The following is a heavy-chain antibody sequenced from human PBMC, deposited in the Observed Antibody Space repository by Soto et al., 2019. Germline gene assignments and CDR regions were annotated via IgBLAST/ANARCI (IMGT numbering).Heavy chain of an antibody. CDR1: GFSLSDYS. CDR3: AGSSDDGRDN. V-gene: IGHV3-21*01. CDR2: ISSSSSFI. J-gene: IGHJ4*02. D-gene: IGHD1-26*01. Sequence: DVQLVESGGGLVKPGGSLRLSCAASGFSLSDYSLNWIRQAPGKGLEWVASISSSSSFIHYAESMKGRFTISRDNAKNSLSLQMNSLSAEDTAVYYCAGSSDDGRDNWGQGTLVTVSS.